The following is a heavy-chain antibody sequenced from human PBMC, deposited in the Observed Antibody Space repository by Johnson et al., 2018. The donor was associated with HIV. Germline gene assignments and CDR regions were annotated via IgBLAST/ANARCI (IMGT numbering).Heavy chain of an antibody. Sequence: QVQLVESGGGLVQPGGSLRLSCAASGFTVSSNYMSWVRQAPGKGLEWVAVISYDGSNKYYADSVKGRFTISRDSSKNTLYLQMNSLRAEDTAVYYCARNVVAPAAYAFDIWGQGTMVTVSS. CDR3: ARNVVAPAAYAFDI. CDR2: ISYDGSNK. CDR1: GFTVSSNY. J-gene: IGHJ3*02. D-gene: IGHD2-2*01. V-gene: IGHV3-30*14.